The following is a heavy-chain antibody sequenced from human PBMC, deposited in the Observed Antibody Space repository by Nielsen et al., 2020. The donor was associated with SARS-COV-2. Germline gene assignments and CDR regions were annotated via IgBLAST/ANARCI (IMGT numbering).Heavy chain of an antibody. Sequence: GESLKISCAASGFTFSSYSMNWVRQAPGKGLEWVSSISSSSSYIYYADSVKGRFTISRDNAKNSLYLQMHSLRADDTAVYYCASAPRSLVSAPWDYWGQGTLVTVSS. CDR3: ASAPRSLVSAPWDY. J-gene: IGHJ4*02. V-gene: IGHV3-21*04. D-gene: IGHD2-8*01. CDR2: ISSSSSYI. CDR1: GFTFSSYS.